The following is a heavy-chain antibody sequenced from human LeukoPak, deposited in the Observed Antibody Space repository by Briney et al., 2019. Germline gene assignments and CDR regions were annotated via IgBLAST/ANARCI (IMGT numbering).Heavy chain of an antibody. CDR3: ARGGIKGYCSSTSCRTYGYSGYGPLGY. Sequence: SETLSLTCTVSGGSISSYYWSWIRQPAGKGLEWIGRIYTSGSTNYNPSLKSRVTMSVDTSKNQFSLKLSSVTAADTAVYYCARGGIKGYCSSTSCRTYGYSGYGPLGYWGQGTLVTVSS. CDR2: IYTSGST. J-gene: IGHJ4*02. V-gene: IGHV4-4*07. CDR1: GGSISSYY. D-gene: IGHD2-2*01.